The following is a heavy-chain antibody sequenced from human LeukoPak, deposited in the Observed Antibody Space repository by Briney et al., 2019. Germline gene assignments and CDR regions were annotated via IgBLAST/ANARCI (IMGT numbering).Heavy chain of an antibody. V-gene: IGHV2-70*11. CDR1: GFSLSTSGMC. CDR3: ARIWESVRVGATNGAFDI. J-gene: IGHJ3*02. Sequence: SGPALVKPTQTLTLTCTFSGFSLSTSGMCVSWIRQPPGKALEWLARIAWDDDKYYSTSLKTRLTISKDTSKNQVVLTMTNMDPVDTATYYCARIWESVRVGATNGAFDIWGQGTMVTVSS. CDR2: IAWDDDK. D-gene: IGHD1-26*01.